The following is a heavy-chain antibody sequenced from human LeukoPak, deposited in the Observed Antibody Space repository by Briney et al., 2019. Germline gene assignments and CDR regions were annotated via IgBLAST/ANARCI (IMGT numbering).Heavy chain of an antibody. D-gene: IGHD5-18*01. CDR1: GYTFTSYG. Sequence: EASVKVSCKASGYTFTSYGISWVRQAPGQGLEWMGWISVYNGHTNYAQKFQGRVTMTTDTSTSTASMELRSLRSDDTAVYYCARGSRSLGYSFDYWGQGTLVTVSS. V-gene: IGHV1-18*01. J-gene: IGHJ4*02. CDR3: ARGSRSLGYSFDY. CDR2: ISVYNGHT.